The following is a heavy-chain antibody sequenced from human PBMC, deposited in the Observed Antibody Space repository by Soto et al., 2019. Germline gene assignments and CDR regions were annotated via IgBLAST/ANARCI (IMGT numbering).Heavy chain of an antibody. J-gene: IGHJ3*02. V-gene: IGHV3-33*01. D-gene: IGHD1-7*01. CDR1: GFTFSSYG. Sequence: PGGSLRLSCAASGFTFSSYGMHWVRQAPGKGLEWVAVIWYDGSNKYYADSVKGRFTISRDNSKTTLYLQMNSLRAEDTAVYYCARDLGGTTWSAFDIWGQGTMVTVSS. CDR3: ARDLGGTTWSAFDI. CDR2: IWYDGSNK.